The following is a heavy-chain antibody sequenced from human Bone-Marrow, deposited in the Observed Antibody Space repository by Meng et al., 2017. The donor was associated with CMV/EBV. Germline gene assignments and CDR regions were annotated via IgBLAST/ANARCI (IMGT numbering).Heavy chain of an antibody. CDR2: INPSGGGT. J-gene: IGHJ4*02. D-gene: IGHD3-10*01. CDR1: GYTVTSYS. Sequence: SGYTVTSYSMHWVRQAPGQGLEWMGVINPSGGGTNYAQKFQGRVTMTSDTSTSTVYMELSSLRSEDTAMYYCAREDLVDGSGNYFDYWGQGTLVTVSS. V-gene: IGHV1-46*01. CDR3: AREDLVDGSGNYFDY.